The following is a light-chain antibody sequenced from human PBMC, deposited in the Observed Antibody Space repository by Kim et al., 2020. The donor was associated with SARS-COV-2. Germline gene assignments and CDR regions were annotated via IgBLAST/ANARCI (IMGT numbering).Light chain of an antibody. CDR2: QVS. CDR3: CSYARTSYV. CDR1: SSDVGAYEN. Sequence: QSALTQPPSASGSPGQSVTISCTGSSSDVGAYENVSWYQQHPGKAHKLMISQVSKRSSGVPDRFSGSKSGNTASLTVSGLQAEDEADYYCCSYARTSYVFGTGTKVTVL. V-gene: IGLV2-8*01. J-gene: IGLJ1*01.